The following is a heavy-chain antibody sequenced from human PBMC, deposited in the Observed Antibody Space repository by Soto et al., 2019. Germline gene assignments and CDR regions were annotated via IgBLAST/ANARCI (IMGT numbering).Heavy chain of an antibody. CDR1: AGTFGSYA. CDR3: AREAPYCTSATCPKFYDMDV. D-gene: IGHD2-2*01. J-gene: IGHJ6*02. CDR2: IIPILNSP. V-gene: IGHV1-69*01. Sequence: QVQLVQSGAEVKKPGSSVKVSCKASAGTFGSYAITWVRRAPGQGLEWLGGIIPILNSPAYAQKFQARVVITADEITNSAYMELNSLRFDDTAVYYCAREAPYCTSATCPKFYDMDVWGQGTTVTVAS.